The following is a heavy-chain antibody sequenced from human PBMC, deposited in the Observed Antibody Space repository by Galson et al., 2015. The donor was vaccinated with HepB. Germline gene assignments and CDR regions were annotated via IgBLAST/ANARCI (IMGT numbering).Heavy chain of an antibody. V-gene: IGHV2-5*02. Sequence: PALVKPTQTLTLTCTFSGFSLSTSGVGVGWIRQPPGKALEWLALIYWDDDKRYSPSLKSRLTITKDTSKNQVVLTMTNMDPVDTATYYCAHRPAYCSGGSCYSSWFDPWGQGTLVTVSS. CDR2: IYWDDDK. D-gene: IGHD2-15*01. CDR1: GFSLSTSGVG. J-gene: IGHJ5*02. CDR3: AHRPAYCSGGSCYSSWFDP.